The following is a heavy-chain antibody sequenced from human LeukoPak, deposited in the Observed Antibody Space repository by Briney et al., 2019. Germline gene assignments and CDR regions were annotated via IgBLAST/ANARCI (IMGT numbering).Heavy chain of an antibody. CDR2: IYYSGST. J-gene: IGHJ5*02. CDR3: ARDLGIGGNNWFDP. D-gene: IGHD3-10*01. CDR1: GGSISSYY. Sequence: SETLSLTCTVSGGSISSYYWSWIRQPPGKGLEWIGYIYYSGSTNYNPSLKSRVTISVDTSKNQFSLKLSSVTAADTAVYYCARDLGIGGNNWFDPWGQGTLVTVSS. V-gene: IGHV4-59*01.